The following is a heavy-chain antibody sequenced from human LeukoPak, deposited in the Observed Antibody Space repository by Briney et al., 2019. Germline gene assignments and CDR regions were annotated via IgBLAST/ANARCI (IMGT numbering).Heavy chain of an antibody. CDR3: ARLLYSSRLFDY. Sequence: GGSLRLSCAASGFTFSSYSMNWVRQAPGKWLEWVSYISSSSKTIYYADSVKGRFTISRDNAKNSLYLQMNSLTAEDTAVYYCARLLYSSRLFDYWGQGTLVTVSS. CDR2: ISSSSKTI. J-gene: IGHJ4*02. V-gene: IGHV3-48*04. CDR1: GFTFSSYS. D-gene: IGHD6-13*01.